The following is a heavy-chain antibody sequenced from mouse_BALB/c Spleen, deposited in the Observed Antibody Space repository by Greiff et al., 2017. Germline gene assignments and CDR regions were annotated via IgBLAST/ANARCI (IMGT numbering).Heavy chain of an antibody. J-gene: IGHJ4*01. D-gene: IGHD4-1*02. CDR3: ARANWDVGYAMDY. CDR2: IWGDGST. V-gene: IGHV2-6-7*01. CDR1: GFSLTGYG. Sequence: VKVVESGPGLVAPSQSLSITCTVSGFSLTGYGVNWVRQPPGKGLEWLGMIWGDGSTDYNSALKSRLSISKDNSKSQVFLKMNSLQTDDTARYYCARANWDVGYAMDYWGQGTSVTVSS.